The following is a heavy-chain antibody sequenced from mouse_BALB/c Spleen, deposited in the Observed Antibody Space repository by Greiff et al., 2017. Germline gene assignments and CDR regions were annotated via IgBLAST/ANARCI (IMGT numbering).Heavy chain of an antibody. CDR2: IWAGGST. D-gene: IGHD1-1*01. J-gene: IGHJ3*01. V-gene: IGHV2-9*02. Sequence: QVQLKESGPGLVAPSQSLSITCTVSGFSLTSYGVHWVRQPPGKGLEWLGVIWAGGSTNYNSALMSRLSISKDNSKSQVFLKMNSLQTDDTAMYYCARDEGYYVSEFAYWGQGTLVTVSA. CDR1: GFSLTSYG. CDR3: ARDEGYYVSEFAY.